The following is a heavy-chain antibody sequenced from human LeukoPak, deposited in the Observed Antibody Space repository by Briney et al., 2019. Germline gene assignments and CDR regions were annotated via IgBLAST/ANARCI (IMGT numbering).Heavy chain of an antibody. V-gene: IGHV1-2*06. CDR1: GFSFTGYF. CDR3: ARGPHDTAYYFDQ. CDR2: IGPNSGGT. D-gene: IGHD5-18*01. J-gene: IGHJ4*02. Sequence: GASVKVSCKASGFSFTGYFMHWVRQAPGQGPEWMGRIGPNSGGTNYALKFQGRVTMTRDTSITTAYMDLSRLRSDDTAVYYCARGPHDTAYYFDQWGQGTLVTVSP.